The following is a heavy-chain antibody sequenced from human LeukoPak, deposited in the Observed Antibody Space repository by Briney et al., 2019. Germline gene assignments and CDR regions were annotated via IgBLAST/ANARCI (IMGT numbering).Heavy chain of an antibody. CDR2: IYYSGST. Sequence: SETLSLTCTVSGGSISSSSYYWGWIRQPPGKGLGWIGSIYYSGSTYYNPSLKSRVTIPVDTSKNQFSLKLSSVTAADTAVYYCARGTRHYDYVWGSYRYSGNYYYYYMDVWGKGTTVTISS. V-gene: IGHV4-39*07. CDR1: GGSISSSSYY. J-gene: IGHJ6*03. D-gene: IGHD3-16*02. CDR3: ARGTRHYDYVWGSYRYSGNYYYYYMDV.